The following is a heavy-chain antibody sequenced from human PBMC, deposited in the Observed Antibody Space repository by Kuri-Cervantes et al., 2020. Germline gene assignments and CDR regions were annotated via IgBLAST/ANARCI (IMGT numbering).Heavy chain of an antibody. CDR1: GYTFTGYY. V-gene: IGHV1-2*02. CDR3: ARDRMGAITWGFDY. Sequence: ASVKVSCKASGYTFTGYYMHWVRQAPGQGLEWMGGIGPNSGGTNYALRFQGRVTMTRDTSISTVYMELSSLRSDDTAVYYCARDRMGAITWGFDYWGQGTLVTVSS. J-gene: IGHJ4*02. CDR2: IGPNSGGT. D-gene: IGHD1-26*01.